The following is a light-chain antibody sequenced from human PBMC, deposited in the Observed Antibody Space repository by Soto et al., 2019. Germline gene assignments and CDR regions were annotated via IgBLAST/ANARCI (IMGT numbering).Light chain of an antibody. CDR1: RSISDW. Sequence: DIQMTQSPSTLSGSVGDRVTITCRASRSISDWLAWYQQKPGKAPKLLIYAASSLQSGVPSRFSGSGSGTDFTLTISSLQPEDFATYYSQQSYSTPITFGQGTRLEIK. J-gene: IGKJ5*01. CDR3: QQSYSTPIT. CDR2: AAS. V-gene: IGKV1-39*01.